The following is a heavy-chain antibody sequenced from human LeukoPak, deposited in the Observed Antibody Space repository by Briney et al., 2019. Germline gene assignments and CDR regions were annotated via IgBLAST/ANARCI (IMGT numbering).Heavy chain of an antibody. J-gene: IGHJ3*02. D-gene: IGHD4-23*01. CDR1: GFTFSSYW. V-gene: IGHV3-74*01. Sequence: GGSLILSCAASGFTFSSYWGHWVRQAPGKGLVWVSHINSDGKKTDYAASVQGRFTISRDNAKNSLYLQMNSLRAEETAVYYCAREAVTVVTGDDTSDIWGQGTMVTVSS. CDR3: AREAVTVVTGDDTSDI. CDR2: INSDGKKT.